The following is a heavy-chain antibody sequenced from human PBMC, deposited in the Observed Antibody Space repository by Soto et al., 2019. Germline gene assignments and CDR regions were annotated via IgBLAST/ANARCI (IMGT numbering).Heavy chain of an antibody. V-gene: IGHV1-24*01. CDR3: TTNIGAAFAPLSMLYLPE. J-gene: IGHJ1*01. CDR1: GYNLNELC. CDR2: LDPEEVKR. D-gene: IGHD3-10*01. Sequence: QVQVVQSGTAVRKPGASVKVSCKVSGYNLNELCSHWGRKPPGKGLEWIGGLDPEEVKRRYAQNFHGRVTMTEDTSTDTAYMELNRLTIDVPAIHKCTTNIGAAFAPLSMLYLPEWGQRTVVNVSS.